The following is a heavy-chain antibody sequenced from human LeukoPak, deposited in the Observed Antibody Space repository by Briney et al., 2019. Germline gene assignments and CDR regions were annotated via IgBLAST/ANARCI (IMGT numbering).Heavy chain of an antibody. CDR2: INTNTGTP. V-gene: IGHV7-4-1*02. J-gene: IGHJ5*02. Sequence: ASVKVSCKASGYTFTSYAMNWVRQAPGQGLEWMGWINTNTGTPTYAQGFTGRFVFSLDTSVSTAYLQISSLKAEDTAVYYCAREDRQQLVNWFDPWGQGTLVTVSS. CDR1: GYTFTSYA. CDR3: AREDRQQLVNWFDP. D-gene: IGHD6-13*01.